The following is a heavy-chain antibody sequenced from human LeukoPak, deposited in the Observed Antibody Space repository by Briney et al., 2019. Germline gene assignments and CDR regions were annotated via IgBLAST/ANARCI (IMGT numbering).Heavy chain of an antibody. V-gene: IGHV3-7*01. Sequence: GGSLRLSCAASGFTFSTYWMSWVRQAPGKGLEWVANINQDGSGKDYVDSLKGRFTISRDNTKNSLYLQMNSLRAEDTAVYYCARGRITMIVVVPPAYWGQGTLVTVSS. CDR3: ARGRITMIVVVPPAY. D-gene: IGHD3-22*01. J-gene: IGHJ4*02. CDR1: GFTFSTYW. CDR2: INQDGSGK.